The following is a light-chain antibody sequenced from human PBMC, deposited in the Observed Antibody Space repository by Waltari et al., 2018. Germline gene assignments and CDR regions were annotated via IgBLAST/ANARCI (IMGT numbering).Light chain of an antibody. Sequence: QSALTQTATVSGSPGQSITISCTGSSSDVGKYNLVSWYRQHPGEAPKLIIYDVNKRPLGVSNRFSGSESGNTASLTIAGLQAADEADYYCCSYAGSSVSVFGGGTKVTVL. CDR1: SSDVGKYNL. V-gene: IGLV2-23*02. J-gene: IGLJ3*02. CDR3: CSYAGSSVSV. CDR2: DVN.